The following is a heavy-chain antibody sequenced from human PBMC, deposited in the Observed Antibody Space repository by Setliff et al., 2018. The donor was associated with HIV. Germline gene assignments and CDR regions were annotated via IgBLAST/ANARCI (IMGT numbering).Heavy chain of an antibody. CDR3: ARAPITIFGVIIIPVYFDY. Sequence: PSETLSLTCAVSGYSISSGYYWGRVRQPPEKGLEWIGSFYHSGSTYYNPSLKSRVTISVDTSKNQFSLKLSSVTAADTAVYYCARAPITIFGVIIIPVYFDYWGQGTLVTVSS. V-gene: IGHV4-38-2*01. CDR1: GYSISSGYY. J-gene: IGHJ4*02. D-gene: IGHD3-3*01. CDR2: FYHSGST.